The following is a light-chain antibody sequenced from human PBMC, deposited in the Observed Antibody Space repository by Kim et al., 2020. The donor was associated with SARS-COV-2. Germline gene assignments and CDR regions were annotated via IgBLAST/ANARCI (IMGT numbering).Light chain of an antibody. CDR3: CSYAGSGTFVV. V-gene: IGLV2-23*02. CDR2: EVT. CDR1: SDDIRNYDL. Sequence: QSALTQPASVSGSPGQSITISCTGTSDDIRNYDLVSWYQQHPGSAPKLIIYEVTERPSGVSSRFSGSKAGNTAALTISGLQPEDAADYYCCSYAGSGTFVVFGAGTKVTVL. J-gene: IGLJ2*01.